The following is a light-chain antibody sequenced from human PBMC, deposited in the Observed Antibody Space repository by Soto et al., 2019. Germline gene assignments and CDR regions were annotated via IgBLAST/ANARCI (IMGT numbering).Light chain of an antibody. CDR3: QHYDNLPPFT. Sequence: DIQMTQSPSSLSASVGARVSITCQASQNIRTSVRWFQQKAGRAPKLLIYGASNLETGVPSRFRGSGSGRDFTFTISSLQPEDIATYYCQHYDNLPPFTFGPGTKVDIK. CDR1: QNIRTS. J-gene: IGKJ3*01. CDR2: GAS. V-gene: IGKV1-33*01.